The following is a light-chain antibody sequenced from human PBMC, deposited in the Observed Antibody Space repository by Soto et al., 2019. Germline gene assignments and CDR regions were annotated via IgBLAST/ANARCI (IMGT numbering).Light chain of an antibody. Sequence: EIRMTHSPATLSVSPGERATLSCRSSQSVSSNLAWYQQKPGQAPRLLIYGASTRATGIPARFSGSGSGTEFTITISSLQSEDFAVYYCQQYNNWPPWTFGQGTKVDIK. CDR2: GAS. V-gene: IGKV3-15*01. J-gene: IGKJ1*01. CDR3: QQYNNWPPWT. CDR1: QSVSSN.